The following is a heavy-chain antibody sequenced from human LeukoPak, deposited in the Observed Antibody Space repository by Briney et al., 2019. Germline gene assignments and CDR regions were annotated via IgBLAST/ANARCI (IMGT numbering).Heavy chain of an antibody. Sequence: TGGSVTLSCAASGFTFSIYEMNWVRQATGKGLEEGSYISSSGSTIYYAAYVKGRFTISRDNAKTSLYMQMISLRAEDTAVYYCARDPRDYGDYVGDFDYWGQGTLVTVSS. CDR2: ISSSGSTI. J-gene: IGHJ4*02. V-gene: IGHV3-48*03. CDR1: GFTFSIYE. CDR3: ARDPRDYGDYVGDFDY. D-gene: IGHD4-17*01.